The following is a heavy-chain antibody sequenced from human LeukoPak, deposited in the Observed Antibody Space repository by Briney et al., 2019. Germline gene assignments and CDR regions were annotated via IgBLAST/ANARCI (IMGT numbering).Heavy chain of an antibody. CDR2: IIPIFSTA. CDR1: GVTFSSYA. D-gene: IGHD3-10*01. V-gene: IGHV1-69*06. CDR3: ARGRFGRGAFDI. Sequence: GASVKVSCKASGVTFSSYAISWVRQAPGQGLEWMGGIIPIFSTANYVQKFQGRVTITADKSTSTAYMELSSLRSEDTAVYYCARGRFGRGAFDIWGQGTMVTVSS. J-gene: IGHJ3*02.